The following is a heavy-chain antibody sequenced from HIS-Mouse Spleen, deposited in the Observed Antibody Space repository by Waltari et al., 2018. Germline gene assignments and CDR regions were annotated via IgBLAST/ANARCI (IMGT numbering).Heavy chain of an antibody. CDR3: ARVYSSSWRGFDY. D-gene: IGHD6-6*01. V-gene: IGHV1-2*02. CDR2: INPNSGGT. CDR1: GYTFTRDY. Sequence: QVQLVPSGAEVKKPGASVTVSCKASGYTFTRDYTHWVRQAPGQGLEWMGWINPNSGGTNYAQKFQGRVTMTRDTSISTAYMELSRLRSDDTAVYYCARVYSSSWRGFDYWGQGTLVTVSS. J-gene: IGHJ4*02.